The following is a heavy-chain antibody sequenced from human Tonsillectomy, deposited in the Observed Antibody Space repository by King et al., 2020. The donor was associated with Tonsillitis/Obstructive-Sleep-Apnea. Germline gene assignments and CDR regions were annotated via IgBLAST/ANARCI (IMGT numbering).Heavy chain of an antibody. CDR1: GGTFSSYA. V-gene: IGHV1-69*12. CDR3: ARVGEGYCSSTSCYAFDY. J-gene: IGHJ4*02. D-gene: IGHD2-2*01. CDR2: IIPIFGTA. Sequence: QLVQSGAEVKKPGSSVKVSCKASGGTFSSYAISWVRQAPGQGLEWMGGIIPIFGTANYAQKFQGRVTITADESTSTAYMELSSLRSEDTAVYYCARVGEGYCSSTSCYAFDYWGQGTLVTVSS.